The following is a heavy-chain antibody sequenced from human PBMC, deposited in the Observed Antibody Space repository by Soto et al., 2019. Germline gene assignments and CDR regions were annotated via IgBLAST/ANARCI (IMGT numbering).Heavy chain of an antibody. CDR3: ARSPGYCSGTTCYHKPYYYYYYMDV. Sequence: SETLSLTYTVSGGSISTYYWSWIRQPPGKGLEWIGYIYFGGSTNYNPSLKSRVTISVDTSKNQLSLKLTSVTAADTAMYYCARSPGYCSGTTCYHKPYYYYYYMDVWGKGTPVTVSS. D-gene: IGHD2-2*01. CDR1: GGSISTYY. V-gene: IGHV4-59*08. J-gene: IGHJ6*03. CDR2: IYFGGST.